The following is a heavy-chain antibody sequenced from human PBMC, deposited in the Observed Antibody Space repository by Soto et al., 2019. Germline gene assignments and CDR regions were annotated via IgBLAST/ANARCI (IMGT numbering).Heavy chain of an antibody. CDR3: VRGVDASFDY. J-gene: IGHJ4*02. CDR1: GDXVASNRGA. V-gene: IGHV6-1*01. Sequence: QXLSLTCVSSGDXVASNRGAWNWVRQSPSRVLEWLGRTYYRSEWKNDYALSVNSRMTINPDTSKNQLAMKLRSVTPEDSAVYYCVRGVDASFDYWGQGTLVTVSS. CDR2: TYYRSEWKN.